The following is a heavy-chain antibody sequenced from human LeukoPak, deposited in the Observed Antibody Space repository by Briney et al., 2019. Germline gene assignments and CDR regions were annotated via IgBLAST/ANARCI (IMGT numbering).Heavy chain of an antibody. CDR2: ISASGGST. J-gene: IGHJ4*02. Sequence: GGSLRLSCVASGFTFSSYAMSWVRQAPGKGLEWVSTISASGGSTYYADSVKGRFTISRDNSKNTLYLQMNSLRDEDTAVYYCAKDRDSGWYTFYYWGQGTLVTVSS. V-gene: IGHV3-23*01. CDR1: GFTFSSYA. CDR3: AKDRDSGWYTFYY. D-gene: IGHD6-19*01.